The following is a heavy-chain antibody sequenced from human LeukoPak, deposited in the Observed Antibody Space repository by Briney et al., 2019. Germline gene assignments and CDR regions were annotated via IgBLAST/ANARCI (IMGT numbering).Heavy chain of an antibody. V-gene: IGHV3-64D*06. CDR3: VKGRCSGSSCYGGDY. CDR1: GFXFSSYA. J-gene: IGHJ4*02. Sequence: GGSLRLSCSASGFXFSSYAMNWVRQAPGKGLKYVSAITSNGGSTYYADSVKGRFTISRDNSRNTLYLQMSSLRAEDTAVYYCVKGRCSGSSCYGGDYWGQGTLVTVSS. D-gene: IGHD2-2*01. CDR2: ITSNGGST.